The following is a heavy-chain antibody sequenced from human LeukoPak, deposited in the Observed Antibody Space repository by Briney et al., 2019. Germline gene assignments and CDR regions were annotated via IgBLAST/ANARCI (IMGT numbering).Heavy chain of an antibody. CDR3: ARVLEYCSSTSCYAFDI. V-gene: IGHV3-11*04. J-gene: IGHJ3*02. CDR2: ISSSGSTI. Sequence: GGSLRLSCAASGFTFSDYYMSWIRQAPGKGLEWVSYISSSGSTIYYADSVKGRFTISRDNAENSLYLQMNSLRAEDTAVYYCARVLEYCSSTSCYAFDIWGQGTMVTVSS. CDR1: GFTFSDYY. D-gene: IGHD2-2*01.